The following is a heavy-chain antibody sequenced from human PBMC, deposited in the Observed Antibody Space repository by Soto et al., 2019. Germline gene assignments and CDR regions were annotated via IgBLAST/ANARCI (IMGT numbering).Heavy chain of an antibody. D-gene: IGHD3-3*01. CDR1: GYSISSGYY. Sequence: SETLALTCAVSGYSISSGYYWGWIRQPPGKGLEWIGSIYHSGSTYYNPSLKSRVTISVDTSKNQFSLKLSSVSAADTAVYYCARDFGVVISSWSGGMDVWGQGTTVTVSS. J-gene: IGHJ6*02. CDR2: IYHSGST. V-gene: IGHV4-38-2*02. CDR3: ARDFGVVISSWSGGMDV.